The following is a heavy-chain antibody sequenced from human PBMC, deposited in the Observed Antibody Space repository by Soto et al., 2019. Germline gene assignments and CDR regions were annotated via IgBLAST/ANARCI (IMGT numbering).Heavy chain of an antibody. Sequence: EVQLVESGGALVHRGGSLRLSCVASGFTFSVYSMNWVRQAPGKGLEWFSYITSDTKTIKYADSVKGRFIISRDNAKNSVYLQMNSLRDEDTAVYYCARSVEGHFDYWGQGTVVTVSS. CDR1: GFTFSVYS. J-gene: IGHJ4*02. V-gene: IGHV3-48*02. D-gene: IGHD6-19*01. CDR3: ARSVEGHFDY. CDR2: ITSDTKTI.